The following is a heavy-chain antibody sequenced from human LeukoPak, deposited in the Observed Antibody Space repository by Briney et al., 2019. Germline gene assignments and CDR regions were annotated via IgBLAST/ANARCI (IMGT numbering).Heavy chain of an antibody. D-gene: IGHD6-6*01. CDR1: GYSISSGYY. J-gene: IGHJ4*02. CDR3: AREGSSSVY. CDR2: IYHSGST. Sequence: SETLSLTCTVSGYSISSGYYWGWIRQPPGKGLEWIGSIYHSGSTYYNPSLKSRVTISVDTSKNQFSLKLSSVTAADTAVYYCAREGSSSVYWGQGTLVTVSS. V-gene: IGHV4-38-2*02.